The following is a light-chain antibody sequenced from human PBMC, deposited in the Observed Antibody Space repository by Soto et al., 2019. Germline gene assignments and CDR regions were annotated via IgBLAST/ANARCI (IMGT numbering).Light chain of an antibody. J-gene: IGLJ2*01. CDR3: AVWDDSLNAVV. V-gene: IGLV1-44*01. CDR2: SSY. CDR1: SSNIGRNA. Sequence: QSVLTQPPSASGTPGQRVTISCSGSSSNIGRNAVNWYQQLPGAAPTLLIYSSYQPPSGVPDRFSGSKSGTSGSLAIRGLESADEAAYYCAVWDDSLNAVVFGGGTKLTVL.